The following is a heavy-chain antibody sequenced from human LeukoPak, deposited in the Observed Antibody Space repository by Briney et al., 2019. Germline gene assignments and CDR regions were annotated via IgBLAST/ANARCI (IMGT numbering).Heavy chain of an antibody. Sequence: GGSLRLSCAASGFTFSNAWMSWVRQAPGKGLEWVGRIKSKTDGGTTDYAAPVKGRFTISRDDSKNTLYLQMNSLKTEDTAVYYCTTERFYDFWSGSDYWGQGTLVTVSS. CDR1: GFTFSNAW. D-gene: IGHD3-3*01. J-gene: IGHJ4*02. CDR3: TTERFYDFWSGSDY. CDR2: IKSKTDGGTT. V-gene: IGHV3-15*01.